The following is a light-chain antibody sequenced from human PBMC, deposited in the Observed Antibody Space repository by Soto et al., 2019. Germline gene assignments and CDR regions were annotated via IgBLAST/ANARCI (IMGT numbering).Light chain of an antibody. CDR2: QDT. Sequence: SYELTQPPSLSVSPGQTASITCSGEKLGDKYACWYQQKPGQSPVLIIYQDTKRPSGIPERFSGSNSGNTATLTISGTQAMDEADYYCQAWDISTVVFGGGTKLTVL. CDR1: KLGDKY. V-gene: IGLV3-1*01. J-gene: IGLJ2*01. CDR3: QAWDISTVV.